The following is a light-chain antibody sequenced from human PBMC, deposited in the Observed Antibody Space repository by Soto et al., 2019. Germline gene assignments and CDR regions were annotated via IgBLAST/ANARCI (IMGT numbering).Light chain of an antibody. V-gene: IGKV1-39*01. CDR2: DAS. Sequence: DIQMTQSPSSLSASVGNRVTITCRASQSISTYLNWYQKKPGKAPNLLIYDASRLQSGVPSTFSGSGGGTDFTLSISSVQPEDFATYFCQQSYMDPITVGQGTRLEIK. CDR1: QSISTY. CDR3: QQSYMDPIT. J-gene: IGKJ5*01.